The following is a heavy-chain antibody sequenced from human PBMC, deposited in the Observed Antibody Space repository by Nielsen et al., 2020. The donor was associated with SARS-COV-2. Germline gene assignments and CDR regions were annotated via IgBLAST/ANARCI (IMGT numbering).Heavy chain of an antibody. D-gene: IGHD3-9*01. CDR3: ARGSDYDILTGLINYYYYYGMDV. CDR2: NHPNSGGT. J-gene: IGHJ6*02. Sequence: WVRQAPGQGLEWMGRNHPNSGGTNYAQKFQGRVTMTRDTSISTAYMELSRLRSDDTAVYYCARGSDYDILTGLINYYYYYGMDVWGQGTTVTVSS. V-gene: IGHV1-2*06.